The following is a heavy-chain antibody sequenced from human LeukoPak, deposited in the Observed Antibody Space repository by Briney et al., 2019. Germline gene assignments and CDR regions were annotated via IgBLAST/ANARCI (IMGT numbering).Heavy chain of an antibody. V-gene: IGHV5-51*01. J-gene: IGHJ4*02. CDR3: ARLTLQYLADY. D-gene: IGHD5-24*01. CDR1: GYRFTNYW. CDR2: IYPSDSDT. Sequence: AGESLKISCKGSGYRFTNYWIGWVRQMPGKGLEWMAIIYPSDSDTIYNPSFQGQVTIFADKSINSAYLQWSSLKASDTAIYYCARLTLQYLADYWGQGTLVTVSS.